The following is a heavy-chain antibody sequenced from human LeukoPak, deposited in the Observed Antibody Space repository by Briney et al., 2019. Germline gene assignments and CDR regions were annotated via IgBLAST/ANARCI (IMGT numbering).Heavy chain of an antibody. CDR3: ARDRPHFDY. CDR1: GFTFSSYG. CDR2: ISGSGGST. J-gene: IGHJ4*02. Sequence: GGSLRLSCAASGFTFSSYGMSWVRRAPGKGLEWVSAISGSGGSTYYADSVKGRLTISRDNSKNTLYLQMNSLRVEDTALYYCARDRPHFDYWGQGTLVTVSS. V-gene: IGHV3-23*01.